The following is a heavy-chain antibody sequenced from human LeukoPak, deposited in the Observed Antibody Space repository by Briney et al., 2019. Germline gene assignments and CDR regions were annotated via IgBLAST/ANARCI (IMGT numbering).Heavy chain of an antibody. CDR1: GYTFNNYA. D-gene: IGHD3-9*01. CDR2: ITGSGGTT. V-gene: IGHV3-23*01. J-gene: IGHJ4*02. CDR3: AKWGDYDILTGYYDSDY. Sequence: GGSLRLSCAASGYTFNNYAMSWVRQAPGKGLEWVSAITGSGGTTFYADSVKGRFTISRENSKNTLYLQMNSLRAEDTAVYYCAKWGDYDILTGYYDSDYWGQGTPVTVSS.